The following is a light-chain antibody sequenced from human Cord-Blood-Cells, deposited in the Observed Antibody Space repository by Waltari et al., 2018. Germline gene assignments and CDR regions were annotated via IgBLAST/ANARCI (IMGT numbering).Light chain of an antibody. CDR2: NAS. CDR1: QSISSW. Sequence: DIQMTQSPSTLSASVGDRVTITCRASQSISSWLAWYQQKPGKAPELLIYNASSLESGAPSRFSGSGSGTEFTLTISSLQPDDFATYYCQQYNSYPCTFGHGTKVEIK. CDR3: QQYNSYPCT. V-gene: IGKV1-5*03. J-gene: IGKJ1*01.